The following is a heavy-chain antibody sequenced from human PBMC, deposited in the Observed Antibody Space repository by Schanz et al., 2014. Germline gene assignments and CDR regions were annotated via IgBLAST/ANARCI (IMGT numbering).Heavy chain of an antibody. CDR3: ASARGRGYCSRNTCPKDYGMDV. J-gene: IGHJ6*02. Sequence: QVQLVQSGAEVKKPGASVKVSCKASGYSFTDYYIHWVRQAPGQGLEWMGWINPNSGGTNYPQRFQGRVTTTRDTSSRTVYMQLRRLTSDDTAVSFCASARGRGYCSRNTCPKDYGMDVWGRGPTVSVS. D-gene: IGHD2-15*01. V-gene: IGHV1-2*02. CDR1: GYSFTDYY. CDR2: INPNSGGT.